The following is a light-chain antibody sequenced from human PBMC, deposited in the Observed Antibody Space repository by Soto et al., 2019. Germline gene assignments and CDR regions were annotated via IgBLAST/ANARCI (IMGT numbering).Light chain of an antibody. CDR1: QSVSSG. V-gene: IGKV3-20*01. CDR2: GAS. CDR3: QQYGSSIT. J-gene: IGKJ5*01. Sequence: EIVLTQSPGTLSLSPGERATLSCRASQSVSSGLSWYQQKPGQAPRLLIYGASTRATGIPARFSGSGSGTEFTLTISRLEPEDFAVYYCQQYGSSITFGQGTRLEIK.